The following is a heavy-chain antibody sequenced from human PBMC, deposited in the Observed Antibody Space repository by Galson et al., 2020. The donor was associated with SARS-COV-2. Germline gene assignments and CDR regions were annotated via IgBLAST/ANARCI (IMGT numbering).Heavy chain of an antibody. CDR2: ISYDGSNK. CDR3: APASSDGYRVDYGMDV. V-gene: IGHV3-30*03. J-gene: IGHJ6*02. CDR1: GFIFSNYG. Sequence: GGSLRLSCAAFGFIFSNYGMYWVRQAPGKGLEWVAAISYDGSNKWYADSVKGRLTISRDNSKNTLFLQMSSLRTEDTAVYYCAPASSDGYRVDYGMDVWGQGTKVSVSS. D-gene: IGHD5-18*01.